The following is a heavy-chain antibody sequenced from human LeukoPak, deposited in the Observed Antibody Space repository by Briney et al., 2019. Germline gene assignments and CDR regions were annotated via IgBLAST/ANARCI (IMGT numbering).Heavy chain of an antibody. CDR1: GYTFTGYY. V-gene: IGHV1-2*02. CDR3: ARGDFWSGYYYYFDY. CDR2: INPNSGGT. D-gene: IGHD3-3*01. J-gene: IGHJ4*02. Sequence: ASVKVSCKASGYTFTGYYMHWVRQAPGQGLEWMGWINPNSGGTNYAQKFQGRVTMTRDTSISTAYMELSRLRSDDTAMYYCARGDFWSGYYYYFDYWGQGTLVTVSS.